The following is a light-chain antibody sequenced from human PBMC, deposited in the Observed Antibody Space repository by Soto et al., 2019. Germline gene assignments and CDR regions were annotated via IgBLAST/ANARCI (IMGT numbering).Light chain of an antibody. CDR3: QRYDSLPPT. J-gene: IGKJ5*01. CDR2: DAS. Sequence: DLQMTQSPSSLSASVGDRVTITCQASHDIKKYLNWFQEKPGQAPKLLIYDASNLQTGVPSRFSGSGSGTHFTFTISSLQPEDIATYYCQRYDSLPPTFGQGTRLDIK. CDR1: HDIKKY. V-gene: IGKV1-33*01.